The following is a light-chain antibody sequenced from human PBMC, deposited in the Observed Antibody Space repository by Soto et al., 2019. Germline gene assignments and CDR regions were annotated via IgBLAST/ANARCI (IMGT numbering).Light chain of an antibody. CDR1: QSDSTY. CDR2: DAS. CDR3: QQRSNWLT. V-gene: IGKV3-11*01. J-gene: IGKJ4*01. Sequence: EIVLTQSPATLSLSPGEGATLSCRASQSDSTYLAWYQQKPGQVPRLLIYDASNRATGIPARFSGSGSGTDFTLTISSLEPEDFAVYYCQQRSNWLTFGGGTKVEIK.